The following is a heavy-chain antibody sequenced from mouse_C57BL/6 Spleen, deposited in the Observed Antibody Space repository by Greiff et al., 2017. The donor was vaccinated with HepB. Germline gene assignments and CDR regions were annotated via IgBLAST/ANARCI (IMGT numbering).Heavy chain of an antibody. CDR2: INPSSGYT. CDR3: ARSGGYYAMDY. Sequence: VQLQQSGAELARPGASVKMSCKASGYTFTSYTMHWVTQRPGQGLEWIGYINPSSGYTKYNQKFKDKATFTADKSSSTAYMQLSSLTSEDSAVYYCARSGGYYAMDYWGQGTSVTVSS. CDR1: GYTFTSYT. J-gene: IGHJ4*01. V-gene: IGHV1-4*01.